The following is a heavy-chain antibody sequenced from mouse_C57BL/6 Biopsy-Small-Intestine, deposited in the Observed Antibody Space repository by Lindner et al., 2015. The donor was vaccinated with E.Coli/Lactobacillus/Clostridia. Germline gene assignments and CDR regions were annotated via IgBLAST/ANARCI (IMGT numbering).Heavy chain of an antibody. CDR1: GYPFTSLS. J-gene: IGHJ3*01. Sequence: SVKVSCKPSGYPFTSLSIPWLRQAPGQGLEWVGWINPANGYTKIIEKFQGRVTITRDTSASTIFLEVSSLRSEDTATYYCARDWILDYWGQGTLVSVS. CDR3: ARDWILDY. CDR2: INPANGYT. D-gene: IGHD2-13*01. V-gene: IGHV1-66*01.